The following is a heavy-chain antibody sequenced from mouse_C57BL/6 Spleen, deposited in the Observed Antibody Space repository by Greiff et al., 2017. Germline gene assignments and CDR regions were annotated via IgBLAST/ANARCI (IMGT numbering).Heavy chain of an antibody. CDR3: ARHYYGSSYGY. D-gene: IGHD1-1*01. V-gene: IGHV5-6*01. CDR2: ISSCGSYT. J-gene: IGHJ2*01. CDR1: GFTFSSYG. Sequence: EVQLVESGGDLVKPGGSLKLSCAASGFTFSSYGMSWVRQTPDKRLEWVATISSCGSYTYYPDSVKGRVTISRDNAKNTLYLQMSSLKSEDTAMYYCARHYYGSSYGYWGQGTTLTVSS.